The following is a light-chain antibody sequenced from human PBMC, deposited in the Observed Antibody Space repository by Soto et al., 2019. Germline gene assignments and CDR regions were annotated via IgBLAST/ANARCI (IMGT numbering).Light chain of an antibody. Sequence: QSVLTQPPSASGTPGQSVTFSCSGTTSNIGTNAVKWYQQLPGTAPKLLIYRDNQRPAGIPDRFSGSKSGASASLAISGLQSEDEADYYCAGWDDILNGWVFGGGTKLTVL. CDR2: RDN. CDR3: AGWDDILNGWV. V-gene: IGLV1-44*01. J-gene: IGLJ3*02. CDR1: TSNIGTNA.